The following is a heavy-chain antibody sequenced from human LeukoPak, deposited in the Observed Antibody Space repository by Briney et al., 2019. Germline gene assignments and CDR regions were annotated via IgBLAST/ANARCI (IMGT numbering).Heavy chain of an antibody. J-gene: IGHJ1*01. CDR1: GFTFDDYA. CDR2: ITWNRDNI. Sequence: AGRSLRLSCAASGFTFDDYAMHWVRQAPGKGLEWVSGITWNRDNIGYGDSVKGRFTISRDNAKNFLYLQMNSLRVEDTALYYCAKDIRSGWYSAYLQSWGQGTLVTVSS. CDR3: AKDIRSGWYSAYLQS. V-gene: IGHV3-9*01. D-gene: IGHD6-19*01.